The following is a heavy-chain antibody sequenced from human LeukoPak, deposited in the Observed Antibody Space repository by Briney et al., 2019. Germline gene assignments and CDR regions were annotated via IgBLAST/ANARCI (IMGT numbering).Heavy chain of an antibody. J-gene: IGHJ1*01. CDR2: ISSSGSTI. CDR1: GFTFSNYW. Sequence: PGGSLRLSCAASGFTFSNYWMNWVRQAPGKGLEWVSYISSSGSTIYYADSVKGRFTISRDKAKNSLYLQMNSLRAEDTAVYYCAKEIYGDSTGGRFQHWGQGTLVTVSS. CDR3: AKEIYGDSTGGRFQH. V-gene: IGHV3-48*01. D-gene: IGHD4-17*01.